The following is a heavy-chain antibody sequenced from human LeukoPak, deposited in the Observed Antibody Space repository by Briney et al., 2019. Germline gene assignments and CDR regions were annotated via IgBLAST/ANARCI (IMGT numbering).Heavy chain of an antibody. V-gene: IGHV3-30*18. CDR3: AKVGRNYGDYNGWFDP. J-gene: IGHJ5*02. Sequence: PGGSLRLSCAASGFILTDYGMHWVRQGPGKGLDWVAFMSYDGGNKYYADSVKGRFTISRDNSKNTLYLQMNTLRAEDTAVYYCAKVGRNYGDYNGWFDPWGQGTLVTVSS. D-gene: IGHD4-17*01. CDR2: MSYDGGNK. CDR1: GFILTDYG.